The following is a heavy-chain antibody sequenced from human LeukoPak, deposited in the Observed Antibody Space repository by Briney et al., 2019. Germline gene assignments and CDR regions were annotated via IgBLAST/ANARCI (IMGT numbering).Heavy chain of an antibody. CDR1: GGTFSSYT. J-gene: IGHJ4*02. V-gene: IGHV1-69*02. Sequence: ASVKVSCKASGGTFSSYTISWVRQAPGPGLEWMGRIIPIIGIANYAQKFQGRVTITADKSTSTAYMELSSLRSEDTAVYYCARGNPHGYAKTVLDYWGQGTLVTVSS. D-gene: IGHD5-12*01. CDR3: ARGNPHGYAKTVLDY. CDR2: IIPIIGIA.